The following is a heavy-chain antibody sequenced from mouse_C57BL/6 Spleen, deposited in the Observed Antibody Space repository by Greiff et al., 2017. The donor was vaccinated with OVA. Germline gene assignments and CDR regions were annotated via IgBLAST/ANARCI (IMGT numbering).Heavy chain of an antibody. CDR3: ATYGSSYEGAMDY. D-gene: IGHD1-1*01. J-gene: IGHJ4*01. V-gene: IGHV2-6*03. CDR2: IWSDGST. CDR1: GFSLTSYG. Sequence: VQGVESGPGLVAPSQSLSITCTVSGFSLTSYGVHWVRQPPGKGLEWLVVIWSDGSTTYNSALKSRLSISKDNSKSQVFLKMNSLQTDDTAMYYCATYGSSYEGAMDYWGQGTSVTVSS.